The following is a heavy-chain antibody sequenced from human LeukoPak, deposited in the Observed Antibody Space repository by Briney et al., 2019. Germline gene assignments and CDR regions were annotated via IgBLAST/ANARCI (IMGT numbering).Heavy chain of an antibody. CDR3: ATSLRWYSSSWYSAFDI. J-gene: IGHJ3*02. CDR1: GGTFSSYA. Sequence: GASVKVSCKASGGTFSSYAISWVRQAPGQGLEWMGRIIPILGIANYAQKLQGRVTITADKSTSTAYMELSSLRSEDTAVYYCATSLRWYSSSWYSAFDIWGQGTMVTVSS. CDR2: IIPILGIA. V-gene: IGHV1-69*04. D-gene: IGHD6-13*01.